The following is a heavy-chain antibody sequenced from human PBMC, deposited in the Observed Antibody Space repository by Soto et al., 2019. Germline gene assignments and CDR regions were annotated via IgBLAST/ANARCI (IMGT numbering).Heavy chain of an antibody. D-gene: IGHD3-16*02. Sequence: GGSLRLSCAASGFTFATYWMNWVRQAPGKGLEWVGNIKQDGSERDYVDSVKGRFTISRDNAKNELYLQMSSLRVDDTAVYYCSRELPRTYRSLNFFGSWGQGTLVTVSS. CDR2: IKQDGSER. CDR1: GFTFATYW. J-gene: IGHJ4*02. V-gene: IGHV3-7*03. CDR3: SRELPRTYRSLNFFGS.